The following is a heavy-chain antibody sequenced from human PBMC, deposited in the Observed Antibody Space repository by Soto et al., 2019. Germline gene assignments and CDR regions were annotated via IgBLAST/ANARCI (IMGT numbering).Heavy chain of an antibody. V-gene: IGHV3-30*18. D-gene: IGHD6-6*01. CDR1: GFTFSSYG. Sequence: GGSLRLSCAASGFTFSSYGMHWVRQAPDKGLERVAVISYDGSNKYYADTVKGRFTISRDNSKNTLYLQMNSLRAEDTAVYYCAKAPYSSSSRYYYYCYMDVWGKGTTVTVSS. CDR2: ISYDGSNK. J-gene: IGHJ6*03. CDR3: AKAPYSSSSRYYYYCYMDV.